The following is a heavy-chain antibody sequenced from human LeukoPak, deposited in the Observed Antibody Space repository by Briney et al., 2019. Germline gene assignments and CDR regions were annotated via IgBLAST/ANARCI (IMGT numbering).Heavy chain of an antibody. D-gene: IGHD6-19*01. CDR2: INPNSGDT. Sequence: ASVKVSCKTSGYTFTGYYIHWVRQAPGQGLEWMGWINPNSGDTNYAQKFQGRVSVTGDTSISTAYMELSRLRSDDTAVYYCARSSGWYHRGPDYYYYYMDVWGKGTTVTVS. V-gene: IGHV1-2*02. CDR3: ARSSGWYHRGPDYYYYYMDV. CDR1: GYTFTGYY. J-gene: IGHJ6*03.